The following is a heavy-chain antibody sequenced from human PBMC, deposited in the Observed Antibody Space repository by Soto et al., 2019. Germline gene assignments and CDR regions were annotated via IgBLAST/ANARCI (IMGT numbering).Heavy chain of an antibody. Sequence: ESGGGLVQPGRSLRLSCAASGFIFDDYAMHWVRQAPGKGLEWVSGITWNSDTVAYADSVRGRFTISRDNAKNSLYLQMNSLKTEDTALYYCTKEDFDYWGQGTLVTVSS. CDR1: GFIFDDYA. J-gene: IGHJ4*02. CDR3: TKEDFDY. CDR2: ITWNSDTV. V-gene: IGHV3-9*01.